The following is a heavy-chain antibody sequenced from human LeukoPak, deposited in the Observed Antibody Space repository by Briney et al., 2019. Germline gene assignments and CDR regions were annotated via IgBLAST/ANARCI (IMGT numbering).Heavy chain of an antibody. CDR3: ARGESNIVVVVAATLFDY. V-gene: IGHV1-46*01. Sequence: ASVKVSCKASGYTFTSHYMHWVRQAPGQGLEWMGIINPSGGSTSYAQKFQGGVTMTRDTSTSTVYMELSSLRSEDTAVYYCARGESNIVVVVAATLFDYWGQGTLVTVSS. CDR1: GYTFTSHY. CDR2: INPSGGST. D-gene: IGHD2-15*01. J-gene: IGHJ4*02.